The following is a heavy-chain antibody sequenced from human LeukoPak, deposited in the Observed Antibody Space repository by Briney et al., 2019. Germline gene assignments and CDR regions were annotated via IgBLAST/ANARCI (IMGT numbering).Heavy chain of an antibody. CDR1: GGTFSSYA. D-gene: IGHD3-16*01. CDR3: ARGGRDAFDI. CDR2: IIPIFGTA. Sequence: HVASVKVSCKASGGTFSSYAISWVRQAPGQGLEWMGGIIPIFGTANYAQKFQGRVTITTDESTSTAYMELSSLRSEDTAVYYCARGGRDAFDIWGQGTMVTVSS. J-gene: IGHJ3*02. V-gene: IGHV1-69*05.